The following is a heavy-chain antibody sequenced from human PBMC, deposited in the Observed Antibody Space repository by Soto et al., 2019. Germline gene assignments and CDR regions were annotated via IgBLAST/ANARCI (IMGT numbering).Heavy chain of an antibody. V-gene: IGHV3-30-3*01. Sequence: QVQLVESGGGVVQPGRSLRLSCAASGFTFSSYAMHWVRQAPGKGLEWVAVISYDGSNKYYADSVKGRFTISRDNSKNTLYLQMNSLRAEDTAVYYCARSGGDSSGWYSGVDYWGQGTLVTVSS. CDR1: GFTFSSYA. J-gene: IGHJ4*02. D-gene: IGHD6-19*01. CDR2: ISYDGSNK. CDR3: ARSGGDSSGWYSGVDY.